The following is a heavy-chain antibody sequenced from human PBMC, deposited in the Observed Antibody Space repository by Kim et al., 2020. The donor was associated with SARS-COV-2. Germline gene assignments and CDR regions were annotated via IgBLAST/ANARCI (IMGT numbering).Heavy chain of an antibody. Sequence: GGSLRLSCAASGFTFSSYAMSWVRQAPGKGLEWVSAISGSGGSTYYADSVKGRFTISRDNSKNTLYLQMNSLRAEDTAVYYCAKGVVLWFGELSNFDYWGQGTLVTVSS. J-gene: IGHJ4*02. D-gene: IGHD3-10*01. CDR3: AKGVVLWFGELSNFDY. CDR1: GFTFSSYA. CDR2: ISGSGGST. V-gene: IGHV3-23*01.